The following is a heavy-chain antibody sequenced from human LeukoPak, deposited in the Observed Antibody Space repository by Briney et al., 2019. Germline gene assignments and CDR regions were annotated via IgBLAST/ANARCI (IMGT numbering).Heavy chain of an antibody. CDR2: IYHSGSI. Sequence: SGTLSLTCAVSGGSISSGGYSWSWIRQPPGKGLEWIGYIYHSGSIYYNPSLKSRVTISVDRSKNQFSLKLSSVTAADTAVYYCASQKSSFDYWGQGTLVTVSS. CDR1: GGSISSGGYS. V-gene: IGHV4-30-2*01. CDR3: ASQKSSFDY. J-gene: IGHJ4*02.